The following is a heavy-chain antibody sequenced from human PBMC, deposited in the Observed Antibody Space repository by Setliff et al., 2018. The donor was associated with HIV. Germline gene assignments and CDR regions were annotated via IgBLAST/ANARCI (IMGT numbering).Heavy chain of an antibody. V-gene: IGHV4-4*02. J-gene: IGHJ6*02. Sequence: ETLSLTCAVSGCSISSDNWWTWVRQAPGKGLEWIGEIYHSEYTNYNPSLKSRVSMSVDKSKNQFSVKLTSVTAADTAVYYCARGHCSGTNCYGVDYYGMDVWGQGTTGTVSS. CDR1: GCSISSDNW. D-gene: IGHD2-2*01. CDR2: IYHSEYT. CDR3: ARGHCSGTNCYGVDYYGMDV.